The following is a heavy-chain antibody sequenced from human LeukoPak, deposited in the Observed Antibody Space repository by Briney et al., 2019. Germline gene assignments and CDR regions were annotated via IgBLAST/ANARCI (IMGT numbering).Heavy chain of an antibody. D-gene: IGHD3-3*01. CDR2: IYYSGST. CDR1: GGSISSYY. V-gene: IGHV4-59*01. CDR3: ARLGKLYYDFWSGYDWFDP. Sequence: PSETLSLTCTVSGGSISSYYWSWIRQPPGKGLEWIGYIYYSGSTNYNPSLKSRVTISVDTSKNQFSLKLSSVTAADTAVYYCARLGKLYYDFWSGYDWFDPWGQGTLVTVSS. J-gene: IGHJ5*02.